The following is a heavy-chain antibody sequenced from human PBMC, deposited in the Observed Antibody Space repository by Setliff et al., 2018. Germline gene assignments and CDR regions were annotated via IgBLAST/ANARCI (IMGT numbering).Heavy chain of an antibody. CDR1: GGSISDYY. CDR3: ARQPTGTYQWTFDS. V-gene: IGHV4-4*07. D-gene: IGHD1-26*01. Sequence: PSETLSLTCTVSGGSISDYYWSWVWQPAGKGLEWTGRIYPSGSTNYNPSLKSRVTMSVDTSKSQFSLKLNSVTATDTAVYYCARQPTGTYQWTFDSWGQGTLVTVSS. J-gene: IGHJ4*02. CDR2: IYPSGST.